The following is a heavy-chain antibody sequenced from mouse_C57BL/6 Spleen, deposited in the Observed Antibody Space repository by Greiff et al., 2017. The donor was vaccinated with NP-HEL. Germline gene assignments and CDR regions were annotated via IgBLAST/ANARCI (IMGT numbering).Heavy chain of an antibody. V-gene: IGHV1-15*01. Sequence: QVQLKQSGAELVRPGASVTLSCKASGYTFTDYEMHWVKQTPVHGLVWIGAIDPETGGTAYNQKFKGKAILTADKSSSTAYMERSSLTSEDSAVYYCTRWGDCYYGGFAYWGQGTLVTVSA. CDR3: TRWGDCYYGGFAY. D-gene: IGHD2-3*01. CDR2: IDPETGGT. J-gene: IGHJ3*01. CDR1: GYTFTDYE.